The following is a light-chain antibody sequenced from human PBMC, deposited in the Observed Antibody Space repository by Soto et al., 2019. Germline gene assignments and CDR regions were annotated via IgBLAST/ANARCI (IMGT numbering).Light chain of an antibody. J-gene: IGLJ1*01. CDR1: SRHSSYA. CDR3: QTWGTGFQV. CDR2: VNGDGSH. Sequence: QPVLTQSPSASASLGASVKLTCTLSSRHSSYAIAWHQQQPEKGPRYLMKVNGDGSHTKGDGIPDRFSGSSSGAERYLTISRLQSEDEADYYCQTWGTGFQVFGTGTKLTVL. V-gene: IGLV4-69*01.